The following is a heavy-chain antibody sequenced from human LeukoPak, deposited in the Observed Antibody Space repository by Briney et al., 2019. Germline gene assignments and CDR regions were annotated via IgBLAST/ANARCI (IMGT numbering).Heavy chain of an antibody. Sequence: ASVKVSCKASRYTFTSYYMHWVRQAPGQGLEWMGIINPSGGSTSYAQKFQGRVTMTRDTSTSTVYMELSSLRSEDTAVYYCAREAHIVVVPAAVYGMDVWGQGTTVTVSS. V-gene: IGHV1-46*01. CDR3: AREAHIVVVPAAVYGMDV. J-gene: IGHJ6*02. CDR1: RYTFTSYY. CDR2: INPSGGST. D-gene: IGHD2-2*01.